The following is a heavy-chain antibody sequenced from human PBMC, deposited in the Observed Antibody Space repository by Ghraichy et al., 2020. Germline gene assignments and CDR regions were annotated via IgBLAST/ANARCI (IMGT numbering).Heavy chain of an antibody. Sequence: GESLNISCKGSGYSFTSYWIGWVRQMPGKGLEWMGIIYPGDSDTRYSPSFQGQVTISADKSISTAYLQWSSLKASDTAMYYCARPPSVTAAGWLYFDYWGQGTLVTVSS. CDR3: ARPPSVTAAGWLYFDY. V-gene: IGHV5-51*01. CDR1: GYSFTSYW. D-gene: IGHD6-13*01. J-gene: IGHJ4*02. CDR2: IYPGDSDT.